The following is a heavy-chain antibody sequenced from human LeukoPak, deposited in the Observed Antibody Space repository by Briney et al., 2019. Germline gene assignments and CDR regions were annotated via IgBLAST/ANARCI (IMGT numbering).Heavy chain of an antibody. D-gene: IGHD5-18*01. V-gene: IGHV1-3*02. J-gene: IGHJ5*02. CDR2: SNAGNGNT. CDR3: ARADKGVWLQLWLTDWFDP. CDR1: GYTFTSYA. Sequence: GASVKVSCKASGYTFTSYAMHWVRQAPGRRLEWMGWSNAGNGNTKYSQEFQGRVTITRDTSASTAYMELSSLRSEDMAVYYCARADKGVWLQLWLTDWFDPWGQGTLVTVYS.